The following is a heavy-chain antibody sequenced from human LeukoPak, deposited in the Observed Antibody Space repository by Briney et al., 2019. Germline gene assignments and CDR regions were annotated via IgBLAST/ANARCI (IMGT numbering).Heavy chain of an antibody. V-gene: IGHV3-48*01. CDR1: GFIFSHFS. J-gene: IGHJ4*02. Sequence: GGSLRLSCAASGFIFSHFSMNWVRQAPGEGLEWLSYISSSSVTTYYTDSVKGRFTISRDNSQKTVYLQMNSLRAEDTALYYCAKDLGGSTDYWGQGTLVTVSS. CDR2: ISSSSVTT. D-gene: IGHD5-12*01. CDR3: AKDLGGSTDY.